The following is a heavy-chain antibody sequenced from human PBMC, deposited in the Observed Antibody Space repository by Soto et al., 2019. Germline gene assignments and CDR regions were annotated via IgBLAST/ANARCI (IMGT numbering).Heavy chain of an antibody. Sequence: GGSLRLSCAASGFTFSSDVMSWFRQSPRKGLEWVSAISSGGGSTSYAASVKGRFTISRDNSKNTLHLQMNSLRAEGTAIYYCHPEVSGWFRSFDYWGQGTLVTVS. J-gene: IGHJ4*02. CDR3: HPEVSGWFRSFDY. D-gene: IGHD6-19*01. CDR1: GFTFSSDV. CDR2: ISSGGGST. V-gene: IGHV3-23*01.